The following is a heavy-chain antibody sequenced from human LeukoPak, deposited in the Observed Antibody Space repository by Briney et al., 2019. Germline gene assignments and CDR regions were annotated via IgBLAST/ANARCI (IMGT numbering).Heavy chain of an antibody. CDR2: IYYSGST. V-gene: IGHV4-59*08. CDR1: GGSISSYY. D-gene: IGHD5-24*01. CDR3: ARGNGYNYY. Sequence: SETLSLTCTVSGGSISSYYWSWIRQPPGKGLEWIGYIYYSGSTSYNPSLKSRVTISVDTSKNQFSLRLSSVTAADTAVYYCARGNGYNYYWGQGTLVTVSS. J-gene: IGHJ4*02.